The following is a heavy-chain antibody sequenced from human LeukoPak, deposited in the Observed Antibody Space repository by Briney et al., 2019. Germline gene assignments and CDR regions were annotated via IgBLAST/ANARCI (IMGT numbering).Heavy chain of an antibody. CDR1: GGSISSGGYS. Sequence: PSETLSLTCAVSGGSISSGGYSWSWIRQPPGKGLEWIGYIYHSGSTYYSPSLKSRATISVDRSKNQFSLKLSSVTAADTAVYYCARAMIRAAYFDYWGQGTLVTVSS. CDR3: ARAMIRAAYFDY. V-gene: IGHV4-30-2*01. CDR2: IYHSGST. D-gene: IGHD3-22*01. J-gene: IGHJ4*02.